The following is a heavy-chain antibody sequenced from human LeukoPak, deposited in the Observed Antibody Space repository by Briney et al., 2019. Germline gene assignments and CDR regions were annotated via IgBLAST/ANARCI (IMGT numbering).Heavy chain of an antibody. CDR2: IYYSGNT. Sequence: SETLSLTCTVSGGSISSYYWSWIRQPPGKGLEWIGYIYYSGNTNYNPSLKSRVTISVDTSKNQFSLKLSSVTAADTAVYYCARAPKSESSGYHNWFDPWGQGTLVTVSS. D-gene: IGHD6-19*01. CDR3: ARAPKSESSGYHNWFDP. J-gene: IGHJ5*02. CDR1: GGSISSYY. V-gene: IGHV4-59*01.